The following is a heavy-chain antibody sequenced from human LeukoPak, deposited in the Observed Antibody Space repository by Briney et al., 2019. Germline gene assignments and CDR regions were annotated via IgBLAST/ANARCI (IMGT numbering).Heavy chain of an antibody. V-gene: IGHV1-24*01. Sequence: ASVKVSCKVSGSTPTELSMHWVRQAPGKGLEWMGGFDPEDGETFYAQDFQGGVVMTEDTSTDTACMELSSLRSEDTAVYYCAAEHEKVDYRSTWFDPWGQGTLVTVSS. D-gene: IGHD4/OR15-4a*01. CDR2: FDPEDGET. CDR1: GSTPTELS. CDR3: AAEHEKVDYRSTWFDP. J-gene: IGHJ5*02.